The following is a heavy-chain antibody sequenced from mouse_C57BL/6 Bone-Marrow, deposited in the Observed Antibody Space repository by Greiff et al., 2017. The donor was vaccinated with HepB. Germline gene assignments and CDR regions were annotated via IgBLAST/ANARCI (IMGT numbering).Heavy chain of an antibody. CDR2: ISGGGGNT. CDR3: ARQYYGSSYEFAY. J-gene: IGHJ3*01. CDR1: GFTFSSYT. V-gene: IGHV5-9*01. D-gene: IGHD1-1*01. Sequence: EVKVVESGGGLVKPGGSLKLSCAASGFTFSSYTMSWVRQTPEKRLEWVATISGGGGNTYYPDSVKGRFTISRDNAKNTLYLQMSSLRSEDTALYYCARQYYGSSYEFAYWGQGTLVTVSA.